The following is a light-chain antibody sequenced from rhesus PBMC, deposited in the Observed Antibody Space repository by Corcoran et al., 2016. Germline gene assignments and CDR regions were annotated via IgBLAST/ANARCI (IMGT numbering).Light chain of an antibody. CDR1: RSISSW. J-gene: IGKJ1*01. V-gene: IGKV1-22*01. CDR3: QQYNSSPWT. CDR2: KAS. Sequence: DIQMTQSPSSLSASVGDTVTITCRASRSISSWLAWYQQKPGKAPKLLLYKASSLQSGVPSRFSGSGAGTDFNLTISSLQSEDFATYYCQQYNSSPWTFGLGTKVEIK.